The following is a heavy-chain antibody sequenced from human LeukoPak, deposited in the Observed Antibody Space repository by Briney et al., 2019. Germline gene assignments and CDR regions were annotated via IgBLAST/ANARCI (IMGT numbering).Heavy chain of an antibody. CDR2: ISSYNVNT. D-gene: IGHD6-19*01. CDR3: AREMAVAGSGVIDS. V-gene: IGHV1-18*01. CDR1: GYTFTSYG. J-gene: IGHJ4*02. Sequence: ASVKVSCKASGYTFTSYGLSWVRQAPGQGLEWMGWISSYNVNTHYAQKFQGRVTMTTDTSTNTAYMELRSLRSDDTAVYYCAREMAVAGSGVIDSSGQGNLVTVSS.